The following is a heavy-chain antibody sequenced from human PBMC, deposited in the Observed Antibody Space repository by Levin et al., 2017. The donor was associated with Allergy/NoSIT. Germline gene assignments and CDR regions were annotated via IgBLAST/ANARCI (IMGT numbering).Heavy chain of an antibody. D-gene: IGHD2-15*01. J-gene: IGHJ4*02. CDR3: ARGSGGTSYSGFDY. Sequence: GGSLRLSCAASGFTFSTYAMSWVRQAPGKGLEWVSAIGDSGGPTYYADSVKGRFTISRDNSKNTLYLQMNGLRAEDTAMYYCARGSGGTSYSGFDYWGRGTLVTVSS. CDR2: IGDSGGPT. CDR1: GFTFSTYA. V-gene: IGHV3-23*01.